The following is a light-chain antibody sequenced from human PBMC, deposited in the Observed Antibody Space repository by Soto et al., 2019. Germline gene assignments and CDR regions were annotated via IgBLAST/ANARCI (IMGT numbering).Light chain of an antibody. Sequence: EIVMTQSPATLSVSPGERATLSCRASQRVSANLAWYQHKPGQAPRLVLKRIFIRAIGVPARFSGSGSGTEFTLTISSLQSEDFAVYYCQQYNNWPPITFGQGTRLEIK. CDR3: QQYNNWPPIT. CDR2: RIF. V-gene: IGKV3-15*01. CDR1: QRVSAN. J-gene: IGKJ5*01.